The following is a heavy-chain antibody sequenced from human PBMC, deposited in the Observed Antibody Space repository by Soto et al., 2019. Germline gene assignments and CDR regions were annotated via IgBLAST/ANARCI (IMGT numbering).Heavy chain of an antibody. D-gene: IGHD5-12*01. CDR3: ARGQRWLRTKFDF. CDR2: INHSGST. CDR1: GGSFIGYY. Sequence: SETLCLTCGVYGGSFIGYYWSWIRQPPGKGLEWIGEINHSGSTNYNPSLKSRVTISVDTSKNHFSLKLSSVTAADTAVYYCARGQRWLRTKFDFWGQGTLVTVSS. J-gene: IGHJ4*02. V-gene: IGHV4-34*01.